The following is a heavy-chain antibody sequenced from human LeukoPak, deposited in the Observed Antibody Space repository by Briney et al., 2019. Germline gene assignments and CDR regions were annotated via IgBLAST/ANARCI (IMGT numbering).Heavy chain of an antibody. Sequence: PSETLSLTCIVSGGSMSSYFWSWIRQPAGKGLEWIGRFYSSGNTDYNPSLKSRVTMSADTSKNQFSMELSSVTAADTAVYYCARALPSEAYLRRYSSSRRFDPWGQGTLVTVSS. CDR1: GGSMSSYF. V-gene: IGHV4-4*07. CDR3: ARALPSEAYLRRYSSSRRFDP. CDR2: FYSSGNT. D-gene: IGHD6-13*01. J-gene: IGHJ5*02.